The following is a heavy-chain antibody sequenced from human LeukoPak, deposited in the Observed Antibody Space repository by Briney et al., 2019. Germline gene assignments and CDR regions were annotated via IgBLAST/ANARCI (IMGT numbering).Heavy chain of an antibody. Sequence: GESLKISSKGSGYSFTSYWIGWVRQMPGKGLEWMGIIYPGDSDTRYSPSFQGQVTISADKSISTAYLQWSSLTASDTAMYYCARLPGGSSWYSWFGPWGQGDLVSVSS. J-gene: IGHJ5*02. CDR1: GYSFTSYW. CDR3: ARLPGGSSWYSWFGP. V-gene: IGHV5-51*01. CDR2: IYPGDSDT. D-gene: IGHD6-13*01.